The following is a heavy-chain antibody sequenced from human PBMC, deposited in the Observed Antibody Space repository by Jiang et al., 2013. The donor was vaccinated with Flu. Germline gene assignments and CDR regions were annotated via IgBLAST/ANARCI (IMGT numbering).Heavy chain of an antibody. CDR2: ISGSGGST. CDR3: ARDAPSNYYGIDY. D-gene: IGHD3-10*01. V-gene: IGHV3-23*01. J-gene: IGHJ4*02. Sequence: KGLEWVSAISGSGGSTYYADSVKGRFTISRDNAKNSLYLQMNSLRAEDTAVYYCARDAPSNYYGIDYWGQGTLVTVSS.